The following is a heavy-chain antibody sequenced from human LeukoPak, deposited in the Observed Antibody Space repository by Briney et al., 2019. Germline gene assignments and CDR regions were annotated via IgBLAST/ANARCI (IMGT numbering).Heavy chain of an antibody. CDR2: INPNGGGT. J-gene: IGHJ4*02. D-gene: IGHD1-14*01. CDR1: GHTFIGYF. V-gene: IGHV1-2*06. CDR3: ARSFLPDDY. Sequence: ASVKVSCKASGHTFIGYFMRWVRQAPGQGLEWMGRINPNGGGTIYAQKFQGRVTMTRDTSISTAYMELSRLRSDDTAVYYCARSFLPDDYWGQGTLVTVSS.